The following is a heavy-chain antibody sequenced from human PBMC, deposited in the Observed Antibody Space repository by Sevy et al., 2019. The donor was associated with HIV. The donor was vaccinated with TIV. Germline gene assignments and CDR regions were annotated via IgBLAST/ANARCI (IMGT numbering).Heavy chain of an antibody. V-gene: IGHV3-11*01. CDR1: GFTFSDYY. J-gene: IGHJ5*02. CDR2: ISSSGSTI. CDR3: ARDPTYYDFWSGYYTGWFDP. Sequence: GGSLRLSCAASGFTFSDYYMSWVRQAPGKGLEWVSYISSSGSTIYYADSVKGLFTISRDNAKNSLSLQMNSLRAEDTAVYYCARDPTYYDFWSGYYTGWFDPWGQGTLGTVSS. D-gene: IGHD3-3*01.